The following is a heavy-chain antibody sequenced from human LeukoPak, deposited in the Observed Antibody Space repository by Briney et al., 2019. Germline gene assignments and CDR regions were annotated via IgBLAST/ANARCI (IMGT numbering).Heavy chain of an antibody. D-gene: IGHD3-22*01. V-gene: IGHV3-48*03. CDR2: ISSSGTTI. CDR3: ARESESYDSSGSTFDY. Sequence: GGSLRLSCAASGFTFSSYEMNWVRQAPGKGLERVSYISSSGTTIYYADSVKGRFTISRDNAKNSLYLQMNSLRAEDTAVYYCARESESYDSSGSTFDYWGQGTLVTVSS. CDR1: GFTFSSYE. J-gene: IGHJ4*02.